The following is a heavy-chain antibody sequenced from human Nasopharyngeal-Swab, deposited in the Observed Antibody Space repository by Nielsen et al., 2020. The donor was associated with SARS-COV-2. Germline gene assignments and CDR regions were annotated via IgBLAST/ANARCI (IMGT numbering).Heavy chain of an antibody. CDR1: GFTFSSYA. CDR3: AKDGAGYCSSTSCFFNWFDP. V-gene: IGHV3-23*01. J-gene: IGHJ5*02. Sequence: GGSLRLSCAASGFTFSSYAMSWVRQAPGKGLEWVSAISGSGGSTYYADSVKGRFTISRDNSKNTLYLQMNSLRAEDTAVYYCAKDGAGYCSSTSCFFNWFDPWGQGTLVTVSS. D-gene: IGHD2-2*01. CDR2: ISGSGGST.